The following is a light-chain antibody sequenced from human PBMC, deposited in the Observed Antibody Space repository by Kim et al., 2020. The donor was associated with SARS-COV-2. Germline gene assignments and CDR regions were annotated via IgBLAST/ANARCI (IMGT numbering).Light chain of an antibody. J-gene: IGKJ2*01. Sequence: LSVSPGVTATHSCRDSKNIKTRFAWYQKRPDQAPRLLICSASTRATGVPARFRGSGSGTEFTLTISSLQSEDFAVYYCQQYIDWYDFGQGTKLEI. CDR1: KNIKTR. CDR2: SAS. V-gene: IGKV3-15*01. CDR3: QQYIDWYD.